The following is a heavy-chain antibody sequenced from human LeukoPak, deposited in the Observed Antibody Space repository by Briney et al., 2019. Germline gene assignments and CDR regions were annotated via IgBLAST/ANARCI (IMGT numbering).Heavy chain of an antibody. D-gene: IGHD3-9*01. CDR3: ATDLPDKYFDWDDAFDI. J-gene: IGHJ3*02. CDR1: GYTLTELS. CDR2: FDPEDGET. Sequence: ASVKVSCKVPGYTLTELSMHWVRQAPGKGLEWMGGFDPEDGETIYAQKFQGRVTMTEDTSTDTAYMELSSLRSEDTAVYYCATDLPDKYFDWDDAFDIWGQGTMVTVSS. V-gene: IGHV1-24*01.